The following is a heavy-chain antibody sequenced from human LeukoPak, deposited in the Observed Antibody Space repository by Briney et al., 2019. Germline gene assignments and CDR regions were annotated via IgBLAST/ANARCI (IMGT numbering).Heavy chain of an antibody. J-gene: IGHJ4*02. V-gene: IGHV3-48*03. Sequence: GGSLRLSCAASGFTFSSYEMNWVRQAPGKGLEWVSYISSSGSTTYYADSVKGRFTISRDNAKNSLYLQMNSLRAEDTAVYYCARGVEMATAPFDYWGQGTLVTVSS. D-gene: IGHD5-24*01. CDR1: GFTFSSYE. CDR2: ISSSGSTT. CDR3: ARGVEMATAPFDY.